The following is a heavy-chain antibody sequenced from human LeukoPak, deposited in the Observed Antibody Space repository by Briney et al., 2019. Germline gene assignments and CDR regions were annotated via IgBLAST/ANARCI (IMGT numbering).Heavy chain of an antibody. D-gene: IGHD6-19*01. J-gene: IGHJ4*02. CDR3: ARDPSTIAVAGLGY. CDR2: IWYDGSNK. V-gene: IGHV3-33*01. CDR1: GFTFSSYG. Sequence: GGSLRLSRAASGFTFSSYGMHWVRQAPGKGLEWVAVIWYDGSNKYYADSVKGRFTISRDDSKNTLYLQMNSLRAEDTAVYYCARDPSTIAVAGLGYWGQGTLVTVSS.